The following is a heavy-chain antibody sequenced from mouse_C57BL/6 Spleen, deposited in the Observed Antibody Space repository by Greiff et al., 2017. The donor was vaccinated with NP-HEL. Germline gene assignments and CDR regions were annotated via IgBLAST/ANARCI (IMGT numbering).Heavy chain of an antibody. V-gene: IGHV1-64*01. CDR3: ARRYYGSSYDYAMDY. D-gene: IGHD1-1*01. CDR1: GYTFTSYW. CDR2: IHPNSGST. Sequence: QVQLQQPGAELVKPGASVKLSCKASGYTFTSYWMHWVKQRPGQGLEWIGMIHPNSGSTNYNEKFKSKATLTVDKSSSTAYMQLSSLTSEDSAVYYCARRYYGSSYDYAMDYWGQGTSVTVSS. J-gene: IGHJ4*01.